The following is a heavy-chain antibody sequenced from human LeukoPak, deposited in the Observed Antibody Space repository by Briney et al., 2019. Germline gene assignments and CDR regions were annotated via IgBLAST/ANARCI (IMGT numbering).Heavy chain of an antibody. CDR1: GFTFSDYY. V-gene: IGHV3-11*04. CDR3: ARGPIYYDFWSGIDY. CDR2: ISSSGSTI. D-gene: IGHD3-3*01. Sequence: GGSLRLSCAASGFTFSDYYMSWIRQAPGKGLEWVSYISSSGSTIYYADSVKGRFTISRDNSKNTLYLQMNSLRAEDTAVYYCARGPIYYDFWSGIDYWGQGTLVTVSS. J-gene: IGHJ4*02.